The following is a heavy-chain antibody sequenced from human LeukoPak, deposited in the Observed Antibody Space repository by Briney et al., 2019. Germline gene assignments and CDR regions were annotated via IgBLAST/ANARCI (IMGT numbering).Heavy chain of an antibody. Sequence: GASVKVSCKASGYTFTCYYMHWVRQAPGQGLEWMGLINPNSGGTNYAQKFQGRVTMTRDTSISTAYMELSRLRSDDTAVYYCARVKDISMIVAGGAFDIWGQGTMVTVSS. CDR3: ARVKDISMIVAGGAFDI. CDR2: INPNSGGT. D-gene: IGHD3-22*01. V-gene: IGHV1-2*02. CDR1: GYTFTCYY. J-gene: IGHJ3*02.